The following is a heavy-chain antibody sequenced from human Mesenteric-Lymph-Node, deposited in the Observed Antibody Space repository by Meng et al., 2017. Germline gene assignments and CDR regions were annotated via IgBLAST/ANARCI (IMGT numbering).Heavy chain of an antibody. J-gene: IGHJ4*02. CDR2: INCYTSGT. CDR3: TREKSPGHFDC. V-gene: IGHV1-46*01. CDR1: GYTFTDFF. Sequence: QVKLVHFGSEVMKPGASLMMSCRTSGYTFTDFFLHWVRQAPGQGLEWLGTINCYTSGTAYARKFQGRITLTRDTSTTTVYMDLGSLGSDDTAFYYCTREKSPGHFDCFGQGILVTASS.